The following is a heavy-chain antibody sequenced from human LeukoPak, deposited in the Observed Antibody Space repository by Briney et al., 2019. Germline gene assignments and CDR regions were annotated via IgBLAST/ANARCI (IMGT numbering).Heavy chain of an antibody. D-gene: IGHD6-19*01. J-gene: IGHJ4*02. Sequence: SETLSLTCTVSGGSISSSSYYWGWIRQPPGKGLEWIGSIYYSGSTYYNPSLKSRVTISVDTSKKQFSLKLSSVTAADTAVYYCARRGSGWFYLDYWGQGTLVTVSS. V-gene: IGHV4-39*07. CDR2: IYYSGST. CDR1: GGSISSSSYY. CDR3: ARRGSGWFYLDY.